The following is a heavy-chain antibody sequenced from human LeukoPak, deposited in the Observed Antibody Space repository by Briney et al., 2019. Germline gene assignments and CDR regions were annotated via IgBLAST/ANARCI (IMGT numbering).Heavy chain of an antibody. CDR2: ISSSSSYI. CDR1: GFTFSSYS. Sequence: PGGSLRLSCAASGFTFSSYSMNWVRQAPGKGLEWVSSISSSSSYIYYGDSVKGRFTISRDNAKNSLYLQMNSLRAEDTAVYYCARRQYYYDSSGYYPYYYYMDVWGKGTTVTVSS. V-gene: IGHV3-21*01. CDR3: ARRQYYYDSSGYYPYYYYMDV. J-gene: IGHJ6*03. D-gene: IGHD3-22*01.